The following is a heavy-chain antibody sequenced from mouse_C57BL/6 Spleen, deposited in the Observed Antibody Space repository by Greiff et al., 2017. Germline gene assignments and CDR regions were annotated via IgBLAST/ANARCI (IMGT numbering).Heavy chain of an antibody. CDR2: INPNNGGT. CDR1: GYTFTDYN. J-gene: IGHJ1*03. D-gene: IGHD2-4*01. V-gene: IGHV1-18*01. Sequence: VQLQQSGPELVKPGASVKIPCKASGYTFTDYNMDWVKQSHGKSLEWIGDINPNNGGTIYNQKFKGKATLTVDKSSSTAYMELRSLTSEDTAVYYCARIYYDYHWYFDVWGTGTTVTVSS. CDR3: ARIYYDYHWYFDV.